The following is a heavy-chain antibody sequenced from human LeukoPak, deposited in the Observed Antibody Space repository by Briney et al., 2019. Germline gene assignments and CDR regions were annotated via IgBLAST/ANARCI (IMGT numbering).Heavy chain of an antibody. V-gene: IGHV1-69*13. CDR2: IIPIFGTA. CDR3: ARSSSPRLHFDY. D-gene: IGHD2-15*01. Sequence: SVKVSCKASGGTFSSYAISWVRQAPGQGLEWMGGIIPIFGTANYAQKFQGRVTVTADESTSTAYMELSSLRSEDTAVYYCARSSSPRLHFDYWGQGTLVTVSS. J-gene: IGHJ4*02. CDR1: GGTFSSYA.